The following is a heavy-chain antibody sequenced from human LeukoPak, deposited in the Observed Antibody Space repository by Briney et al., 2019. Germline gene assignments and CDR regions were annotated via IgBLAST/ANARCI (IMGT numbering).Heavy chain of an antibody. J-gene: IGHJ4*02. CDR2: IYISGST. Sequence: SETLSLTCTVSGASIRNYYWSWIRQPAGKGLEWIGRIYISGSTNYNPSLKSRVTMSVDTSKNQFSLKLSSVTAADTAVYYCARLPYYYGSGSYYNTHYIDYWGQGTLVTVSS. V-gene: IGHV4-4*07. CDR3: ARLPYYYGSGSYYNTHYIDY. D-gene: IGHD3-10*01. CDR1: GASIRNYY.